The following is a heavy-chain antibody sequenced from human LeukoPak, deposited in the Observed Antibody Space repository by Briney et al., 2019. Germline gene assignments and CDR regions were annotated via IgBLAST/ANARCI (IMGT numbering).Heavy chain of an antibody. D-gene: IGHD6-19*01. J-gene: IGHJ4*02. V-gene: IGHV1-69*06. Sequence: ASVKASCKASGGTFSSYAISWVRQAPGQGLEWMGGIIPIFGTANYAQKFQGRVTITADKSTSTAYMELSSLRADDTAVYYCARADSSGWYLGADYWGQGTLVTVSS. CDR1: GGTFSSYA. CDR2: IIPIFGTA. CDR3: ARADSSGWYLGADY.